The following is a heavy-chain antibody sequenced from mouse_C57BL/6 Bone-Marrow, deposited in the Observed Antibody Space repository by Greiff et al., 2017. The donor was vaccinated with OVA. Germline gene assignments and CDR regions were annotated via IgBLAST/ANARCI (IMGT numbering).Heavy chain of an antibody. Sequence: VHVKQSGPELVKPGASVKISCKASGYSFTDYNMNWVKQSNGKSLEWIGVINPNYGTTSYNQKFKGKATLTVDQSSSTAYMQLNSLTSEDSAVYYCARSYYYYGSSFWFAYWGQGTLVTVSA. J-gene: IGHJ3*01. CDR1: GYSFTDYN. CDR2: INPNYGTT. CDR3: ARSYYYYGSSFWFAY. D-gene: IGHD1-1*01. V-gene: IGHV1-39*01.